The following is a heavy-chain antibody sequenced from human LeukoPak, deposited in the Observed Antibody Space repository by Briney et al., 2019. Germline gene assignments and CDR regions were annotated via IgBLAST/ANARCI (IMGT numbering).Heavy chain of an antibody. J-gene: IGHJ4*02. V-gene: IGHV4-59*08. CDR1: GGSISSYY. Sequence: SETLSLTCTVSGGSISSYYWSWIRQPPGKGLEWIGYIYYSGSTNYNPSLKSRVNISVDTSKNQFSLKLSSVTAADTAVYYCARHEAAAGTGYWGQGTLVTVSS. CDR2: IYYSGST. CDR3: ARHEAAAGTGY. D-gene: IGHD6-13*01.